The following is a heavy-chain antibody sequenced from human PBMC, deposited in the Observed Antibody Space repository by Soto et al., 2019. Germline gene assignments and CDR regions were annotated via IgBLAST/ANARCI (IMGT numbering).Heavy chain of an antibody. CDR3: ARDGNFWSSYSYYSGMDV. V-gene: IGHV4-61*08. J-gene: IGHJ6*02. CDR1: GGSISSGGYY. Sequence: PSETLSLTCTVSGGSISSGGYYWSWIRQHPGKGLEWIGYIYYSGSTNYNPSLKSRVTISVDTSKNQFSLKLSSVTAADTAVYYCARDGNFWSSYSYYSGMDVLGQGTTVTVSS. CDR2: IYYSGST. D-gene: IGHD3-3*01.